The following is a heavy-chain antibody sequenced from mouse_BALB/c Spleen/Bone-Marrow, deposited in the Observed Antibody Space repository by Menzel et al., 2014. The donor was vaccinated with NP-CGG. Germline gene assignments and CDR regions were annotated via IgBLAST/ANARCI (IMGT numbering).Heavy chain of an antibody. CDR2: IDPETGGT. J-gene: IGHJ4*01. D-gene: IGHD3-3*01. CDR3: TRGWDAMNY. Sequence: LVESGAELVRPGASVTLSCKASGYTFTDYEMHWVKQTPVHGLEWIGAIDPETGGTAYNQKFKGKATLTVDKSSNTAHMELSSLTSEDSAVYYCTRGWDAMNYWGQGTSVTVSS. CDR1: GYTFTDYE. V-gene: IGHV1-15*01.